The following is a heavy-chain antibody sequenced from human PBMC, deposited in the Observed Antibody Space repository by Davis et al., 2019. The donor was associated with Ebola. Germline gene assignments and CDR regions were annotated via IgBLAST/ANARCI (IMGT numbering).Heavy chain of an antibody. D-gene: IGHD3-10*01. V-gene: IGHV1-46*03. CDR3: ARGGVVPWFGDLAY. CDR1: GYTFTNYY. Sequence: ASVKVSCKASGYTFTNYYMHWVRQAPGQGLEWMGMINPNDGRTIYAQKFQGRVTMISDTSTSTVYMDLSSLRSEDTAMYYCARGGVVPWFGDLAYWGQGTLVAVSS. J-gene: IGHJ4*02. CDR2: INPNDGRT.